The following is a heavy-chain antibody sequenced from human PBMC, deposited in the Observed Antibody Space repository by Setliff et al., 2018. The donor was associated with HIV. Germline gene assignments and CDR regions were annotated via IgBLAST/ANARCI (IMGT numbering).Heavy chain of an antibody. CDR3: ATFYSTGWYNP. CDR2: VHAGNSNT. D-gene: IGHD6-19*01. V-gene: IGHV1-3*01. J-gene: IGHJ5*02. CDR1: GYTFTTYF. Sequence: VASVKVSCKASGYTFTTYFIHWVRQAPGQRLEWMGWVHAGNSNTKYSQKFQGRVTFTRDTSAHTAYMELSSLTSEDTAVYYCATFYSTGWYNPWGQGTLVTVSS.